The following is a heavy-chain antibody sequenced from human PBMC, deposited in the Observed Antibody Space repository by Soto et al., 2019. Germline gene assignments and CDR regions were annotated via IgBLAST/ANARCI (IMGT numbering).Heavy chain of an antibody. CDR3: ATGSFTSTGGRIGYHYNAMDV. J-gene: IGHJ6*02. Sequence: QVQLVQSGAEVKKPGSSVKVSCKSSGHTFSSHSINWVRQAPGQGLEWMGGIIPISGPANFAKKIQGRVTITADESTTTAYMELNSLRSEDTAVYYCATGSFTSTGGRIGYHYNAMDVWGQGTTVTVSS. CDR1: GHTFSSHS. V-gene: IGHV1-69*01. CDR2: IIPISGPA. D-gene: IGHD2-2*01.